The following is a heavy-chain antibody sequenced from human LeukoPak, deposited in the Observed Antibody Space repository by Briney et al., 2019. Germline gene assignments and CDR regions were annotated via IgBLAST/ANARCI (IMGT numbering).Heavy chain of an antibody. J-gene: IGHJ4*02. CDR3: ASRYGSGSYREGIDY. CDR1: GGTFSSYA. Sequence: SVKVSCKASGGTFSSYAISWVRQAPGQGLEWMGRIIPIFGTANYAQKFQGRVTITTDESTSTAYMELSSLRSEDTAVCYCASRYGSGSYREGIDYWGQGTLVTVSS. CDR2: IIPIFGTA. V-gene: IGHV1-69*05. D-gene: IGHD3-10*01.